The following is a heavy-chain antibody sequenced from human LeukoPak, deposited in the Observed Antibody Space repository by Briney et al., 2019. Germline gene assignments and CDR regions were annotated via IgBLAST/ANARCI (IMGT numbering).Heavy chain of an antibody. CDR2: LYSDGST. D-gene: IGHD3-10*01. Sequence: PGGSLTLSCAASGFTVSSNYTSWVRQAPGEGLGWVSVLYSDGSTYYADSVKGRFTISRDNSKNTLYLQMHSLRAEDTAVYYCASGTTMVQGVIFAYWGQGTLVTVSS. CDR3: ASGTTMVQGVIFAY. CDR1: GFTVSSNY. V-gene: IGHV3-53*01. J-gene: IGHJ4*02.